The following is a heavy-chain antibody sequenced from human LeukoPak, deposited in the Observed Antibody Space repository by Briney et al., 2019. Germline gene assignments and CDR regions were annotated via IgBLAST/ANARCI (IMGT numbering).Heavy chain of an antibody. V-gene: IGHV1-2*02. CDR3: ARGGGTSGPKLDY. Sequence: ASVKVSCKASGYTFTGYFMHWVRQAPGQGLEWMGWINPHSGGTDNAQNFQGRVTMTRDTSINTAYMELTRMTSDDTAVYFCARGGGTSGPKLDYWGQGTLVTVSS. CDR1: GYTFTGYF. J-gene: IGHJ4*02. CDR2: INPHSGGT. D-gene: IGHD3-3*01.